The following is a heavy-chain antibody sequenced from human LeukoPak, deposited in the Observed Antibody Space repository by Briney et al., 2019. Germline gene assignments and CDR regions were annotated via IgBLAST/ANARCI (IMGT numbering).Heavy chain of an antibody. D-gene: IGHD3-16*01. CDR3: TRDGGFDI. CDR2: INPSSGVT. V-gene: IGHV1-2*02. J-gene: IGHJ3*02. CDR1: GYTFTDYY. Sequence: ASVKVSCKASGYTFTDYYMHWVRQAPGQGLEWMGWINPSSGVTNYAQKFQGRVTMTRDTSISTAYMELSGLKSDDTAVYYCTRDGGFDIWGQGTMVTVSS.